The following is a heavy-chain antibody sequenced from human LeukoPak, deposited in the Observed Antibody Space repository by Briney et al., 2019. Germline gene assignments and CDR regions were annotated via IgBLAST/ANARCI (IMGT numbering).Heavy chain of an antibody. CDR2: IRYDGNNE. V-gene: IGHV3-30*02. Sequence: PGGSLRLSCAASGFTFSSYGIHWVRQAPGKGLEWVAFIRYDGNNEYYVDSVKGRFTISRDNSKNTLYLQMNSLRAEDTAVYYCARDDGSYYYGSGSSSSHGMDVWGQGTTVTVSS. J-gene: IGHJ6*02. CDR3: ARDDGSYYYGSGSSSSHGMDV. D-gene: IGHD3-10*01. CDR1: GFTFSSYG.